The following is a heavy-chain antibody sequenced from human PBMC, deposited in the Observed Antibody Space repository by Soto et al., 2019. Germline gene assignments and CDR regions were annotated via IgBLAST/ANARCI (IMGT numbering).Heavy chain of an antibody. D-gene: IGHD3-10*01. J-gene: IGHJ4*02. CDR2: IYYSGST. CDR1: GGSVSSGSYY. V-gene: IGHV4-61*01. Sequence: QVQLQESGPGLVKPSETLSLTCTVSGGSVSSGSYYWSWIRQPPGKGLEWIGYIYYSGSTNYNPNPQSRVTISVDTSKNQFSLKLGSVTAADTAVYYCARDRVAGSGSYYFDYWGQGTLVTVSS. CDR3: ARDRVAGSGSYYFDY.